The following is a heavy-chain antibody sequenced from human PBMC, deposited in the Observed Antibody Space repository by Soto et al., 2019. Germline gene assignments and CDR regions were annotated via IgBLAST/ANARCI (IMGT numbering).Heavy chain of an antibody. Sequence: GGSLRLSCAASGFTVSRNYMSGVRQATGKGLEWVSVIYSGGSTYYADSVKGRFTISRDNSKNTLYLQMNSLRAEDTAVYYCARDRTYSNEHYGMDVWGQGTTVTVSS. CDR1: GFTVSRNY. CDR3: ARDRTYSNEHYGMDV. CDR2: IYSGGST. J-gene: IGHJ6*02. V-gene: IGHV3-53*01. D-gene: IGHD4-4*01.